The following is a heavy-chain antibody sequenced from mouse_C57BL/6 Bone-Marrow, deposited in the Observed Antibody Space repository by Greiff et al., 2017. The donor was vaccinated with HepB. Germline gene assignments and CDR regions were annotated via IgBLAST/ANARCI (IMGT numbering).Heavy chain of an antibody. CDR2: ISYDGSN. D-gene: IGHD2-4*01. J-gene: IGHJ3*01. V-gene: IGHV3-6*01. CDR3: ARRGLYYDYGGSAWFAY. CDR1: GYSITSGYY. Sequence: DVKLQESGPGLVKPSQSLSLTCSVTGYSITSGYYWNWIRQFPGNKLEWMGYISYDGSNNYNPSLKNRISITRDTSKNQFFLKLNSVTTEDTATYYGARRGLYYDYGGSAWFAYWGQGTLVTVSA.